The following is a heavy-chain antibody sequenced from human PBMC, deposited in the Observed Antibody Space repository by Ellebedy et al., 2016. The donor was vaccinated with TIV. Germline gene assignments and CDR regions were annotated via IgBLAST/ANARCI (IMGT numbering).Heavy chain of an antibody. CDR1: GYTFTSYY. Sequence: GGSLRLSCKASGYTFTSYYMHWVRQAPGQGLEWMGIINPSGGSTNYAQKFQGRVTITADESTSTAYMELSSLRSEDTAVYYCARSRDGYWGQGTLVTVSS. V-gene: IGHV1-46*01. D-gene: IGHD5-24*01. J-gene: IGHJ4*02. CDR3: ARSRDGY. CDR2: INPSGGST.